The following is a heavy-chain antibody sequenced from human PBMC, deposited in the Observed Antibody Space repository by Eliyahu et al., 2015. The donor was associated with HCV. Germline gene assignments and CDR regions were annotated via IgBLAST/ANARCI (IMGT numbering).Heavy chain of an antibody. Sequence: QVQLVESGGGVVQPGRSLRLSCAASGFTFSSYAMHWVRQAPGKGLEWVAVISYDGSNKYYADSVKGRFTISRDNSKNTLYLQMNSLRAEDTAVYYCARDPVEQWLVYYFDYWGQGTLVTVSS. D-gene: IGHD6-19*01. J-gene: IGHJ4*02. V-gene: IGHV3-30-3*01. CDR2: ISYDGSNK. CDR3: ARDPVEQWLVYYFDY. CDR1: GFTFSSYA.